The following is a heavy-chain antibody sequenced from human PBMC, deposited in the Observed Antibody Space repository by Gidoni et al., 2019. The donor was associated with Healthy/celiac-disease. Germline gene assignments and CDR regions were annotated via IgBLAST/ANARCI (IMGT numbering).Heavy chain of an antibody. CDR3: AKGRYYDSSGYGEHFDY. D-gene: IGHD3-22*01. CDR2: ISWDGGST. V-gene: IGHV3-43D*03. Sequence: EVQLVESGGVVVQPGGSLRLSCAASGFTFDDYAMHWVRQAPGKGLEWVSLISWDGGSTYYADSVKGRFTISRDNSKNSLYLQMNSLRAEDTALYYCAKGRYYDSSGYGEHFDYWGQGTLVTVSS. J-gene: IGHJ4*02. CDR1: GFTFDDYA.